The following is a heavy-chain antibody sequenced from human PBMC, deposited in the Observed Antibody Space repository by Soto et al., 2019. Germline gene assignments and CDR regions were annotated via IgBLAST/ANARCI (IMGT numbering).Heavy chain of an antibody. V-gene: IGHV1-2*04. CDR2: INPISGGT. Sequence: GASVKVSCKASGYTFTGYYMHWVRQAPGQWLDWMGWINPISGGTNYAQKFQGWVTMTMDTSISTAYMELSRLSSDDTAVYYCARLRRIYGMDVWGKGTTVTVSS. CDR1: GYTFTGYY. J-gene: IGHJ6*04. D-gene: IGHD2-15*01. CDR3: ARLRRIYGMDV.